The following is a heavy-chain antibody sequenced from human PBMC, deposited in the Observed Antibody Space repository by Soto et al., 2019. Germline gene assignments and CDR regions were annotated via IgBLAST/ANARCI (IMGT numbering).Heavy chain of an antibody. J-gene: IGHJ6*02. Sequence: PGGSLRLSCAASGFTFSSYGMHWVRQAPGKGLEWVAVISYDGSNKYYADSVKGRFTISRDNSKNTLYLQMNSLRAEDTAVYYCAKDQSGDYLAYYYYYGMDVWGQGTTVTVSS. V-gene: IGHV3-30*18. CDR3: AKDQSGDYLAYYYYYGMDV. CDR1: GFTFSSYG. D-gene: IGHD4-17*01. CDR2: ISYDGSNK.